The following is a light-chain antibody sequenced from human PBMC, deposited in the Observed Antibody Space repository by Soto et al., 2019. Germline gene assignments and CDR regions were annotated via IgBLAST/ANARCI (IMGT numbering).Light chain of an antibody. J-gene: IGLJ1*01. Sequence: QSVLTQPPSASGTPGQRVTISCSGSSSNIGSNTVSWYQQLPGTAPKLLIYSNNQRPSGVPDRFSGSKSGTSASLAISGLQSEDEADYYCAAWDDGLNGYVFGTGAKV. CDR3: AAWDDGLNGYV. CDR1: SSNIGSNT. V-gene: IGLV1-44*01. CDR2: SNN.